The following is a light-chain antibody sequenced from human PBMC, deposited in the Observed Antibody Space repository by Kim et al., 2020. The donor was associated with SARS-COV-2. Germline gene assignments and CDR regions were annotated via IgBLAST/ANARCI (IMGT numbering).Light chain of an antibody. CDR1: SRDVGGYNY. J-gene: IGLJ2*01. V-gene: IGLV2-11*01. CDR3: CSYAGSYTVV. Sequence: QSALTQPRSVSGSPGQSVTISCTGTSRDVGGYNYVSWYQQHPGKAPKLMIYDVSKRPSGVPDRFSGSKSGNTAPLTISGLQAEDEADYYCCSYAGSYTVVFGGGTKLTVL. CDR2: DVS.